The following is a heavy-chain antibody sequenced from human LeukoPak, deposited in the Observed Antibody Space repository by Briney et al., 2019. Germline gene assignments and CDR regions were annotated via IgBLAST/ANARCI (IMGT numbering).Heavy chain of an antibody. Sequence: TGGSLRLSCAASGFTFSSYGMHWVRQAPGKGLEWVAFIRYDGSNKYYADSVKGRFTISRDNSKNTLYLQMNSLRAEDTAVYYCAKDEGYIVATTGDYWGQGTLVTVSS. V-gene: IGHV3-30*02. J-gene: IGHJ4*02. CDR2: IRYDGSNK. CDR3: AKDEGYIVATTGDY. D-gene: IGHD5-12*01. CDR1: GFTFSSYG.